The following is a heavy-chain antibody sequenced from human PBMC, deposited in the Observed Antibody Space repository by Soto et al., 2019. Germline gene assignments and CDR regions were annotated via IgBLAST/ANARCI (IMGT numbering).Heavy chain of an antibody. J-gene: IGHJ4*02. D-gene: IGHD6-19*01. Sequence: PSETLSLTCTVSGGSISSYYWSWIRQPPGKGLEWIGYIYYSGSTNYNPSLKSRVTISVDTSKNQFSLKLSSVTAADTAVYYCARGAHIRLVAGSPFDYWGQGTLVTVSS. CDR1: GGSISSYY. V-gene: IGHV4-59*01. CDR3: ARGAHIRLVAGSPFDY. CDR2: IYYSGST.